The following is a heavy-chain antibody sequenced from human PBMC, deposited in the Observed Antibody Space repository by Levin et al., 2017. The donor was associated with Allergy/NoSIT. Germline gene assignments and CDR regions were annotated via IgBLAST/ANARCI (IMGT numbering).Heavy chain of an antibody. CDR2: IYYSGST. Sequence: NASETLSLTCTVSGGSISSSSYYWGWIRQPPGTGLEWIGSIYYSGSTYYNPSLKSRVTISVDTSKNQFSLKLSSVTAADTAVYYCARLRLTDYYYYGMDVWGQGTTVTVSS. D-gene: IGHD4/OR15-4a*01. CDR3: ARLRLTDYYYYGMDV. J-gene: IGHJ6*02. V-gene: IGHV4-39*01. CDR1: GGSISSSSYY.